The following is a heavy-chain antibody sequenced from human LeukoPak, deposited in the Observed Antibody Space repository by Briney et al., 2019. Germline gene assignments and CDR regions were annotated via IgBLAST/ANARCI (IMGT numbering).Heavy chain of an antibody. J-gene: IGHJ4*02. D-gene: IGHD1-26*01. V-gene: IGHV3-30*18. CDR1: GFTFSSYD. Sequence: TGGSLRLSCAASGFTFSSYDMHWVRQAPGKGLEWVTVISYDGSNKYYGDSVEGRFTISRDNSKNTLYLKMNSLRAEDTAVYYCAKEGSNGDFDYWGQGTLVTVSS. CDR2: ISYDGSNK. CDR3: AKEGSNGDFDY.